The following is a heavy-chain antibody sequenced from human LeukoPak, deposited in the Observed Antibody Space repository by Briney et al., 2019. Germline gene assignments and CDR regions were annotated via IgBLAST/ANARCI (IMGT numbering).Heavy chain of an antibody. CDR1: GFTFSDHY. V-gene: IGHV3-11*05. CDR3: ARDLPDCGGDCYPRYFDY. J-gene: IGHJ4*02. Sequence: PGGSLRLSCAASGFTFSDHYMSWIRQAPGKGLEWVSYISSRSTYTLYVDSVRGRLTISRDNAKNLLYLQMDSLRAEDTAVYYCARDLPDCGGDCYPRYFDYWGQGALVTVSS. D-gene: IGHD2-21*02. CDR2: ISSRSTYT.